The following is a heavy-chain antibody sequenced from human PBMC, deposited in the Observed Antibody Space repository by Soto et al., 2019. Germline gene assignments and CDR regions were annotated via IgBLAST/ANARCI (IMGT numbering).Heavy chain of an antibody. V-gene: IGHV4-34*01. CDR2: INHSGST. D-gene: IGHD6-19*01. CDR1: GGSFSGYY. CDR3: AREQWLVMGSFDY. Sequence: QVQLQQWGAGLLKPSETLSLTCAVYGGSFSGYYWSWIRQPPGKGLEWIGEINHSGSTNYNPSLKSRVTIPVDTSKNQFSLKLSSVTAADTAVYYCAREQWLVMGSFDYWGQGTLVTVSS. J-gene: IGHJ4*02.